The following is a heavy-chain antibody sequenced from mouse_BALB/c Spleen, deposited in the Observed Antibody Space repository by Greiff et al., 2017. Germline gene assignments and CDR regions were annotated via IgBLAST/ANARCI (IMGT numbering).Heavy chain of an antibody. CDR3: AREATGWYFDV. CDR1: GFTFSSFG. V-gene: IGHV5-17*02. Sequence: DVMLVESGGGLVQPGGSRKLSCAASGFTFSSFGMHWVRQAPEKGLEWVAYISSGSSTIYYADTVKGRFTISRDNPKNTLFLQMTSLRSEDTAMYYCAREATGWYFDVWGAGTTVTVSS. J-gene: IGHJ1*01. D-gene: IGHD3-2*02. CDR2: ISSGSSTI.